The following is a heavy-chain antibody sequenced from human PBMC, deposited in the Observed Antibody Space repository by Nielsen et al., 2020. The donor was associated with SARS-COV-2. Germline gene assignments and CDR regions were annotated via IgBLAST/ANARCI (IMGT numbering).Heavy chain of an antibody. Sequence: WIRQPPGKGLEWIGEINHSGSTNYNPSLKSRVTISVDTSKNQFSLKLSSVTAADTAVYYCARQNRITMIVVVITTVFNWFGPWGQGTLVTVSS. CDR2: INHSGST. J-gene: IGHJ5*02. CDR3: ARQNRITMIVVVITTVFNWFGP. V-gene: IGHV4-34*01. D-gene: IGHD3-22*01.